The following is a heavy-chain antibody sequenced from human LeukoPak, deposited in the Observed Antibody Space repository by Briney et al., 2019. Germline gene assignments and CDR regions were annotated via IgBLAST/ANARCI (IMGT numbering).Heavy chain of an antibody. CDR2: IKQDGGEK. J-gene: IGHJ4*02. Sequence: PGGPLRLSCAASGFTFSTYWMTWVRQAPGKGLEWVANIKQDGGEKYYVDSVKGRFTISRDNAENSLYLQMNSLRAEDTAVYYCARGRYWGDFDYWGQGTLVTVSS. V-gene: IGHV3-7*04. CDR1: GFTFSTYW. D-gene: IGHD3-10*01. CDR3: ARGRYWGDFDY.